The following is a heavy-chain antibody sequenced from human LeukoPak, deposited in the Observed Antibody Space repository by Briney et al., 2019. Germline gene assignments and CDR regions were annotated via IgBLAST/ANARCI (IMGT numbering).Heavy chain of an antibody. V-gene: IGHV1-69*05. Sequence: SVKVSCKASGRTFRSYAISWVRQAPGQGLEWMGRIIPIFGTANYAQKFQGRVTITTDESTSTAYMELSSLRSEDTAVYYCARGGYSYGYVGGFDPWGQGTLVTVSS. CDR3: ARGGYSYGYVGGFDP. D-gene: IGHD5-18*01. CDR2: IIPIFGTA. J-gene: IGHJ5*02. CDR1: GRTFRSYA.